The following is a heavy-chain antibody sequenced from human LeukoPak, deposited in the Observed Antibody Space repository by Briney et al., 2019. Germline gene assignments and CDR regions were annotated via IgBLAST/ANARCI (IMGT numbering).Heavy chain of an antibody. CDR2: IYYSGSA. V-gene: IGHV4-59*01. CDR1: GGSISSYY. D-gene: IGHD3-10*01. CDR3: ARRTGSYFGQFDS. J-gene: IGHJ4*02. Sequence: SETLSLTCTVSGGSISSYYWSWIRQPPGKGLEWIGYIYYSGSANYNPSLKSRITISVDTSKNKFSLRLRSVTAADTAIYYCARRTGSYFGQFDSWGQGTLVTVSS.